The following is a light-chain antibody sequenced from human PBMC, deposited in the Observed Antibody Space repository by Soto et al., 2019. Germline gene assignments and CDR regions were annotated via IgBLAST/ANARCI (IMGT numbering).Light chain of an antibody. V-gene: IGKV3-20*01. CDR3: QQYGSSVYT. CDR2: GAS. CDR1: QSVNSGY. J-gene: IGKJ2*01. Sequence: EIVLPQSPGTLSLSPGKRATVSCRASQSVNSGYLAWYQQRPGQAPRLLIYGASNRAAGIPDRFSGSGSGTDFTLTISRLEPEDFAMYYCQQYGSSVYTFGQGTNLEIK.